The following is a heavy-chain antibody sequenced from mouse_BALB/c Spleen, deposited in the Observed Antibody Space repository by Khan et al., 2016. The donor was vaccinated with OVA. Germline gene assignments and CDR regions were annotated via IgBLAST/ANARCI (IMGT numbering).Heavy chain of an antibody. Sequence: EVQLQESGPGLVKPSQSLSLTCTVTGYSITSDYAWNWIRQFPGNKLEWMGRISYSGNTKYNPSLKSRISVTRDTSKNQIFLQLNSVTAEDTATYYCARVYGGDFDYWGQGTTLTVSS. D-gene: IGHD2-10*02. CDR3: ARVYGGDFDY. J-gene: IGHJ2*01. V-gene: IGHV3-2*02. CDR2: ISYSGNT. CDR1: GYSITSDYA.